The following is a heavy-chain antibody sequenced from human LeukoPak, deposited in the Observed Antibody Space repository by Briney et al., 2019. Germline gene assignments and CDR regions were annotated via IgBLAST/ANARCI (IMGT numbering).Heavy chain of an antibody. CDR3: ARARIAAALRANGFDP. V-gene: IGHV4-34*01. Sequence: SETLSLTCAVYGGSFSGYYWSWIRQPPGKGLEWIGEINHSGSTNYNPSLKSRVTISVDTSKNQFSLKLSSVTAADTAVYYCARARIAAALRANGFDPWGQGTLVTVSS. D-gene: IGHD6-13*01. CDR1: GGSFSGYY. J-gene: IGHJ5*02. CDR2: INHSGST.